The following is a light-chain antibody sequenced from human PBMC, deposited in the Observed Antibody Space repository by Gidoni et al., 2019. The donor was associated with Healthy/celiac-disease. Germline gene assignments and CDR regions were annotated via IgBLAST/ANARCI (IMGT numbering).Light chain of an antibody. CDR3: QQRYSTPFT. Sequence: DIKLAQSPSSLSAYVGDRVTITCRASQSISSYLNWDQQKPGKAPKLLIYAASSLQSGVPSRFSGRGSVTDFTLTISSLQPEDFATFYCQQRYSTPFTFGPGTKVDIK. CDR1: QSISSY. J-gene: IGKJ3*01. CDR2: AAS. V-gene: IGKV1-39*01.